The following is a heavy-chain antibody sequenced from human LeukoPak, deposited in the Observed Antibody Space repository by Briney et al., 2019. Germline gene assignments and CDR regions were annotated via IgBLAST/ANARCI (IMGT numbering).Heavy chain of an antibody. J-gene: IGHJ4*02. D-gene: IGHD3-22*01. CDR1: GYTFTSYG. V-gene: IGHV1-69*13. Sequence: SVKVSCKASGYTFTSYGISWVRQAPGQGLEWMGGIIPIFGTANYAQKFQGRVTITADESTSTAYMELSSLRSEDTAVYYCAREDNYYDSSGYPDWGQGTLVTVSS. CDR3: AREDNYYDSSGYPD. CDR2: IIPIFGTA.